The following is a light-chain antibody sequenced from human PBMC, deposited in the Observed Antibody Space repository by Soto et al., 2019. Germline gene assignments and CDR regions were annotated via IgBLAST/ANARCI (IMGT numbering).Light chain of an antibody. CDR2: EVT. J-gene: IGLJ1*01. CDR1: RRDGGGYNY. CDR3: SSYTISNTLPFV. Sequence: QSLLGEPSAVSGSPGHSITISCTGTRRDGGGYNYVSWYQQYPGKSPKLLIYEVTHRPSGVSNRFSGSKSGNTASLTISGLQAEDEADYYCSSYTISNTLPFVFGTGTKVTVL. V-gene: IGLV2-14*01.